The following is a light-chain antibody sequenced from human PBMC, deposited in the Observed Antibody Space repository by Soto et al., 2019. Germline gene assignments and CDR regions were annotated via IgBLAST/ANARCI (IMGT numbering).Light chain of an antibody. Sequence: DIQMTQSQSSVSASVGDRVTITCRTSQGIDSWLAWYQQKPGKAPKVLIYAASSLQSGVPYRFSGSGSGSDFNLTISSLEPEDFATYYCQSANGFPLTFGGGTKVEIK. CDR2: AAS. V-gene: IGKV1-12*01. CDR3: QSANGFPLT. CDR1: QGIDSW. J-gene: IGKJ4*01.